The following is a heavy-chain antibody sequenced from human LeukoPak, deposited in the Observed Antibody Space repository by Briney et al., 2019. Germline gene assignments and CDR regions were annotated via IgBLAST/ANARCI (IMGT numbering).Heavy chain of an antibody. CDR2: INPNSGGT. D-gene: IGHD5-18*01. CDR1: GGTFSSYA. Sequence: ASVTVSCKASGGTFSSYAISWVRQAPGQGLEWMGRINPNSGGTNYAQKFQGRVTMTRDTSIGTAYMELSRLRSDDTAVYYCARARGYSYGRGDYYYYGMDVWGQGTTVTVSS. CDR3: ARARGYSYGRGDYYYYGMDV. V-gene: IGHV1-2*06. J-gene: IGHJ6*02.